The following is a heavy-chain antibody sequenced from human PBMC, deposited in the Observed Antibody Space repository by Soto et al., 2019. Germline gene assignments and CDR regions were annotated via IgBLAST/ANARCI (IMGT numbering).Heavy chain of an antibody. D-gene: IGHD1-26*01. J-gene: IGHJ4*02. V-gene: IGHV1-69*13. CDR1: GGTFSSYA. Sequence: ASVKVSCKASGGTFSSYAISWVRQAPGQGLEWMGGIIPIFGTANYAQKFQGRVTLTADESTSTAYMELSSLRSEDTAVYYCASRGSGSYFLAGPDYWGQGTLVTVSS. CDR2: IIPIFGTA. CDR3: ASRGSGSYFLAGPDY.